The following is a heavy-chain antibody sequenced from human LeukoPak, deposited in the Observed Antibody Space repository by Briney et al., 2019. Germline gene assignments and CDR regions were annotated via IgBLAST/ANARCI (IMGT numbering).Heavy chain of an antibody. CDR2: KSGDGSER. J-gene: IGHJ5*01. CDR1: GFIFSTYW. CDR3: GRDPDS. Sequence: GGSLGLSCAASGFIFSTYWMNWVRQAPGKGLECVAGKSGDGSERDYVDPVRGRFTIFRDNAKNSLYLQMNSLTAEDTAVYYCGRDPDSWGQGTVVTVSS. V-gene: IGHV3-7*04.